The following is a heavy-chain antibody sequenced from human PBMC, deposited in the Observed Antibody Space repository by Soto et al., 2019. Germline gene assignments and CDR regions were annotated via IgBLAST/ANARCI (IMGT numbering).Heavy chain of an antibody. J-gene: IGHJ3*02. CDR2: IYHTGST. D-gene: IGHD3-16*01. Sequence: SETLSLTCAVSGDSISSSSYYWAWIRQPPGKGLEWIGYIYHTGSTNYNPSLKSRVNISVDTSKKQFSLRLRSGTAADTAVYYCARTQLGSFDIWGQGTMVTVSS. CDR1: GDSISSSSYY. V-gene: IGHV4-61*05. CDR3: ARTQLGSFDI.